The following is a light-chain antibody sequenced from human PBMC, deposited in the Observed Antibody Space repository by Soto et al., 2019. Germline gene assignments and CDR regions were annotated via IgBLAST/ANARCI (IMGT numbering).Light chain of an antibody. CDR2: AAS. V-gene: IGKV3-20*01. J-gene: IGKJ1*01. CDR1: ESVSYSY. CDR3: QQYGSSPGT. Sequence: IVLTQSPGTLSFSPGERSTLSCRSSESVSYSYLAWYQQKPGQAPRLLIYAASSRATGIPDRFSGSGSGTDFTLTISRLEPEDFAVYYCQQYGSSPGTFGQGTKVDIK.